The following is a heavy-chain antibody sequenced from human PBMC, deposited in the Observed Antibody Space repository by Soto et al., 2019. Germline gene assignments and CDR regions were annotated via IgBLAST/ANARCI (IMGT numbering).Heavy chain of an antibody. Sequence: PGGSLRLSCAASGFTFSSYEMNWVRQAPGKGLEWVSYISSSGSTIYYADSVKGRFTISRDNAKNSLYLQMNSLRAEDTAVYYCARWDDRQDYYYYGMDVWGQGTTVTVSS. CDR3: ARWDDRQDYYYYGMDV. J-gene: IGHJ6*02. CDR1: GFTFSSYE. CDR2: ISSSGSTI. V-gene: IGHV3-48*03. D-gene: IGHD3-22*01.